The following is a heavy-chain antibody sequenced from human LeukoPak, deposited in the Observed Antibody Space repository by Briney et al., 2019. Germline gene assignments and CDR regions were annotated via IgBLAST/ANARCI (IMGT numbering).Heavy chain of an antibody. J-gene: IGHJ6*03. V-gene: IGHV3-7*01. D-gene: IGHD5-12*01. CDR1: GFTFSSYW. Sequence: GGSLRLSCAASGFTFSSYWMSWVRQAPGKGLEWVANIKQDGSEKYYVDSVKGRFTISRDNAKNSLYLQMNSLRAEDTAVYYCARVVVATNRPQGYYYYYMDVWGKGTTVTVSS. CDR2: IKQDGSEK. CDR3: ARVVVATNRPQGYYYYYMDV.